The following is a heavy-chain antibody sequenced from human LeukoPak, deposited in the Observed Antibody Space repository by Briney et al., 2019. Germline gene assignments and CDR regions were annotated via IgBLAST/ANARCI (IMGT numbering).Heavy chain of an antibody. CDR1: GYTFTGYY. CDR3: ARGLNSGYDFYFDY. Sequence: ASVKVSCKASGYTFTGYYMHWVRQAPGQGLEWMGWINPNSGGTNYAQKFQGRVTMTRDTSTSTVYMELSSLRSEDTAVYYCARGLNSGYDFYFDYWGQGTLVTVSS. V-gene: IGHV1-2*02. CDR2: INPNSGGT. D-gene: IGHD5-12*01. J-gene: IGHJ4*02.